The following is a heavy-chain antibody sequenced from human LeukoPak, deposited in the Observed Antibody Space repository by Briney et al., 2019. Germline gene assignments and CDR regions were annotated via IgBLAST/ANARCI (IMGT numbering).Heavy chain of an antibody. J-gene: IGHJ5*02. CDR3: ARVMTTVTHYNWFGP. CDR2: IYTSGTT. Sequence: SETLSLTCTVSGGSISSGSYYWSWIRQPAGKGLEWIGRIYTSGTTNYSPSLKSRVTISVDTSKNQFSLKLSSVTAADTAVYYCARVMTTVTHYNWFGPWGQGTLVTVSS. D-gene: IGHD4-17*01. CDR1: GGSISSGSYY. V-gene: IGHV4-61*02.